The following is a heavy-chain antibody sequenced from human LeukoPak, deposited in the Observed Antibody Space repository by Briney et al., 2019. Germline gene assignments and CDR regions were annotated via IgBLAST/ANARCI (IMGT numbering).Heavy chain of an antibody. V-gene: IGHV3-23*01. D-gene: IGHD3-22*01. Sequence: GGSLRLSCAASGFTFSNYAMSWVRQAPGKGLEWVSGISGGGGGTYFAHSVNGRFTISRDNSKNTLYLQMNSLRPEDTAVYYCAKDQYYYDSSGHYYPGYYGMDVWGQGTTVTVSS. CDR3: AKDQYYYDSSGHYYPGYYGMDV. CDR2: ISGGGGGT. CDR1: GFTFSNYA. J-gene: IGHJ6*02.